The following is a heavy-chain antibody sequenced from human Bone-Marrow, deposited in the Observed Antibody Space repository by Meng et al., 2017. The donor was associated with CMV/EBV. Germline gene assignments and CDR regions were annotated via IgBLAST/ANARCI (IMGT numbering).Heavy chain of an antibody. CDR1: GFTFSSYS. D-gene: IGHD3-10*01. Sequence: SLKISCAASGFTFSSYSMNWVRQAPGKGLEWVSGISWNSGSIGYADSVKGRFTISRDNAKNSLYLQMNSLRAEDTALYYCAKDTEYYYGSGSYFDYWGQGTLVTVSS. CDR2: ISWNSGSI. V-gene: IGHV3-9*01. J-gene: IGHJ4*02. CDR3: AKDTEYYYGSGSYFDY.